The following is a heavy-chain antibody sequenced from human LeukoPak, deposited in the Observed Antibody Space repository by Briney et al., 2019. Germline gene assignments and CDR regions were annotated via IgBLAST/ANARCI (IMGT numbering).Heavy chain of an antibody. CDR2: IKEDGGET. J-gene: IGHJ4*02. V-gene: IGHV3-7*01. D-gene: IGHD3-16*01. CDR3: AREQGGPVN. Sequence: GGSLRLSCAASGFTFSSYWMMWVRHAPGEGLEWVANIKEDGGETYYVDSVKGRFTISRDNAKNSLFLQMNSLRAEDTAVYYCAREQGGPVNWGQGTLVTVSS. CDR1: GFTFSSYW.